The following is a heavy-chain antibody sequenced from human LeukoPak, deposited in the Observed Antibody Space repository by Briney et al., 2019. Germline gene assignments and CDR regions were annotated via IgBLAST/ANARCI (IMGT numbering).Heavy chain of an antibody. J-gene: IGHJ6*02. CDR3: ARDLRMVGCSSTSCYANYYYGMDV. D-gene: IGHD2-2*01. V-gene: IGHV6-1*01. CDR2: TYYRSKWYN. Sequence: SQTLSLTCAISGDSVSSNSAAWNWIRQSPSRGLEWLGRTYYRSKWYNDYAVSVKSRITINPDTSKNQFSLQLNSVTPEDTAVYYCARDLRMVGCSSTSCYANYYYGMDVWGQGTTVTVSS. CDR1: GDSVSSNSAA.